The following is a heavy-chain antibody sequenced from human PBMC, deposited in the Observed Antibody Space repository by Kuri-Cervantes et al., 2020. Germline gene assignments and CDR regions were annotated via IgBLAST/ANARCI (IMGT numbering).Heavy chain of an antibody. J-gene: IGHJ4*02. CDR2: ISSSGSTI. CDR3: ARDVGCSGGSCYSPEMYYFDY. CDR1: GFTFSSYE. Sequence: GGSLRPSCAAYGFTFSSYERNWVRQAPGKGLEWVSYISSSGSTIYYADSVKGRFTISRDNAKNSLYLQMNSLRAEDTAVYYCARDVGCSGGSCYSPEMYYFDYWGQGTLVTVSS. D-gene: IGHD2-15*01. V-gene: IGHV3-48*03.